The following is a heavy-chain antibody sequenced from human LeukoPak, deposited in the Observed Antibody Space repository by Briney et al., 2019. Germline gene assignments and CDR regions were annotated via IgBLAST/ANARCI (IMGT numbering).Heavy chain of an antibody. J-gene: IGHJ4*02. CDR3: AKDARPQRSGEILSTYYFDY. D-gene: IGHD3-10*01. CDR1: GFTFEDYA. CDR2: ITWDGGST. V-gene: IGHV3-43D*04. Sequence: GGSVRLSCAASGFTFEDYAIHWVRQVPGKGLVWVTLITWDGGSTYYADSVKGRFTISRDNFKNSLYPQMNSLRAEDTALYYSAKDARPQRSGEILSTYYFDYWGQGTLVTVSS.